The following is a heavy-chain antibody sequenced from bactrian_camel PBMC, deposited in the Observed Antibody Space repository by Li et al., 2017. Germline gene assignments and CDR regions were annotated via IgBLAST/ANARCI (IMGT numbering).Heavy chain of an antibody. CDR3: HDNQCHRGWPGAY. Sequence: HVQLVESGGGSVQSGSSLRLSCVASDYPWGNNCMGWFRQAPGKEREGVAGVYAGGGSTIYADPVKGRVTISPDNAKNTVYLQMNSLKPEDTAMYSCHDNQCHRGWPGAYRGQGTQVTVS. CDR1: DYPWGNNC. D-gene: IGHD1*01. J-gene: IGHJ4*01. CDR2: VYAGGGST. V-gene: IGHV3S60*01.